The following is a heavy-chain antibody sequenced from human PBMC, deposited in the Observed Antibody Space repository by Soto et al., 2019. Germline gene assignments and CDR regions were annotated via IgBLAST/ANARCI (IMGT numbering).Heavy chain of an antibody. CDR2: IIPMFGKA. CDR1: GGTFSRFA. CDR3: ARDGTLYDSNGYYYVY. V-gene: IGHV1-69*13. Sequence: SVKVSCKASGGTFSRFAISWVRQAPGQGLEWMGGIIPMFGKANYAQKFQGRVTITADESTSTGYMELRSLTSEDTAVYYCARDGTLYDSNGYYYVYWGQGTLVTVYS. J-gene: IGHJ4*02. D-gene: IGHD3-22*01.